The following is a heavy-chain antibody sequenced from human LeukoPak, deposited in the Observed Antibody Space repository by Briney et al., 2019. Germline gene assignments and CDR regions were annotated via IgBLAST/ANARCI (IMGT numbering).Heavy chain of an antibody. J-gene: IGHJ5*02. D-gene: IGHD3-16*02. V-gene: IGHV3-15*01. Sequence: GGSLRLSCAASGFTFSNAWMSWVRQAPGKGLEWVGRIKSKTDGGTTDYAAPVKGRFTISRDDSKNTLYLQMNSLKTEDTAVYYCTTDPTLWGSYRPLHAWGQGTLVTVSS. CDR2: IKSKTDGGTT. CDR1: GFTFSNAW. CDR3: TTDPTLWGSYRPLHA.